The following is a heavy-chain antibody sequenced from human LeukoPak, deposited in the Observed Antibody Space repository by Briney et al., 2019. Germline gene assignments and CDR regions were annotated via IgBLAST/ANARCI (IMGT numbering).Heavy chain of an antibody. Sequence: PGGSLRLSCAASGFTFSSYGMHWVRQAPGKGLEWVAFIRYDGSNKYYADSVKGRFTISRDNSKNTLYLQMNSLRAEDTAVYYCAKDGRIAMMVVVPGFDPWGQGTLVTVSS. CDR1: GFTFSSYG. CDR2: IRYDGSNK. CDR3: AKDGRIAMMVVVPGFDP. V-gene: IGHV3-30*02. D-gene: IGHD3-22*01. J-gene: IGHJ5*02.